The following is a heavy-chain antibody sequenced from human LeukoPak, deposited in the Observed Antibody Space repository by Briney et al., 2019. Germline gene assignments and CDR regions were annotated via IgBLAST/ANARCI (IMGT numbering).Heavy chain of an antibody. Sequence: SETLSLTCTASGGSISSYYWSWIRQPPGKGLEWIGFIFYSGTTNYNPSLKSQVTISVDTSKNQCSLKLSSVTAADTAVYYCARGGWNKFDYWGQGTLVTVSS. V-gene: IGHV4-59*01. CDR2: IFYSGTT. CDR1: GGSISSYY. CDR3: ARGGWNKFDY. D-gene: IGHD3-22*01. J-gene: IGHJ4*02.